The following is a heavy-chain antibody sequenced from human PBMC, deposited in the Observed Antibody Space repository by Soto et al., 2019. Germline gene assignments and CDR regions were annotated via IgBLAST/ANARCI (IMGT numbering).Heavy chain of an antibody. D-gene: IGHD3-9*01. CDR1: GGSISSYY. CDR3: VRENYDILTGYHPHHYFDY. Sequence: SETLSLTCTVSGGSISSYYWSWIRQPPGKGLEWIGYIYYSGSTNYNPSLKSRVTISVDTSKNQFSLKLSSVTAADTAVYYCVRENYDILTGYHPHHYFDYWGQGTLVTVSS. CDR2: IYYSGST. J-gene: IGHJ4*02. V-gene: IGHV4-59*01.